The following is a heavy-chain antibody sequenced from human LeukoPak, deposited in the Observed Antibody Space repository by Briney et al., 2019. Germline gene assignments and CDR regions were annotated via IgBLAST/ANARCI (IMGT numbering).Heavy chain of an antibody. D-gene: IGHD2-8*01. V-gene: IGHV3-7*01. CDR3: ARNSFAELMLLGSAYGMDV. Sequence: GGSLRLSCTASGFTFSNFWMGWVRQAPGKGLEWVANIKEDGSEKYYLDSVKGRFTISRDNAKNSLHLQINSLRVEDTAVYYCARNSFAELMLLGSAYGMDVWGQGTTVTVSS. CDR1: GFTFSNFW. CDR2: IKEDGSEK. J-gene: IGHJ6*02.